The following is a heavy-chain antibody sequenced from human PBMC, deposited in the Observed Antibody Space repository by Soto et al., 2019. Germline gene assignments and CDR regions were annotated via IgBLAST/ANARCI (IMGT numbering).Heavy chain of an antibody. CDR3: ARGCKYYDFWSGYPPFDY. D-gene: IGHD3-3*01. CDR2: INHSGST. CDR1: GGSFSGYY. J-gene: IGHJ4*02. Sequence: PSETLSLTCAVYGGSFSGYYWSWIRQPPGKGLEWIGEINHSGSTNYNPSLKSRVTISVDTSKNQFSLKLSSVTAADTAVYYCARGCKYYDFWSGYPPFDYWGQGTLVTVSS. V-gene: IGHV4-34*01.